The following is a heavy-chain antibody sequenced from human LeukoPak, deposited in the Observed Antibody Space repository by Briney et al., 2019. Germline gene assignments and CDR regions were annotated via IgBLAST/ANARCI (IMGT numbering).Heavy chain of an antibody. CDR3: ARDRYYYDSSGPEFDY. J-gene: IGHJ4*02. CDR2: ISSSGSTI. CDR1: GFTFSSYE. D-gene: IGHD3-22*01. Sequence: GGSLRLSCAASGFTFSSYEMNWVRQAPGKGLEWVSYISSSGSTIYYADSVKGRFTISRDNAKNSLYLQMNSLRAEDTAVYYCARDRYYYDSSGPEFDYWGQGTLVTVSS. V-gene: IGHV3-48*03.